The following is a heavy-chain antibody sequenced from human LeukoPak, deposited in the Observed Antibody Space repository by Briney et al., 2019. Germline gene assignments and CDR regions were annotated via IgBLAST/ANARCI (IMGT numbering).Heavy chain of an antibody. D-gene: IGHD5-12*01. J-gene: IGHJ4*02. V-gene: IGHV4-38-2*02. Sequence: PSETLSLTCTVSGYSISSGYYWGWIRQPPGKGLEWIGSIYHSGSTYYNPSLKSRVTISVDMSKNQFSLKLNSVTSADTAVYYCARDGGYGGYDDYWGQGTLVTVSS. CDR2: IYHSGST. CDR3: ARDGGYGGYDDY. CDR1: GYSISSGYY.